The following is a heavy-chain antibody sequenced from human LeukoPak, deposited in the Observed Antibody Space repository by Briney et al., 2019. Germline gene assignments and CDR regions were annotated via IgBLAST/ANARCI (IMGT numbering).Heavy chain of an antibody. D-gene: IGHD2-2*01. CDR2: IKEDGTEK. CDR1: GFSPSTSW. Sequence: PGGSLRLSCEASGFSPSTSWMSWVRQAPGNGLEWVANIKEDGTEKYYVDSVKGRFTISRDDVKNSLYLQMSNLRGENTGVYYCARASKFWSDPDAFDIWGEGTMVTVSS. J-gene: IGHJ3*02. V-gene: IGHV3-7*01. CDR3: ARASKFWSDPDAFDI.